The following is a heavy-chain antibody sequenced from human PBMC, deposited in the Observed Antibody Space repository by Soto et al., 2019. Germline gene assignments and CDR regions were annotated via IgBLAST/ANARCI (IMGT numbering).Heavy chain of an antibody. Sequence: SETLSLTCPVSGGSISSYYWSWIRQPPGKGLEWIGYIYYSGSTNYNPSLKSRVTISVDTSKNQFSLKLSSVTAADTAVYYCAREGYFDWLDDYYGMDVWGQGTTVTVSS. D-gene: IGHD3-9*01. J-gene: IGHJ6*02. CDR3: AREGYFDWLDDYYGMDV. V-gene: IGHV4-59*01. CDR1: GGSISSYY. CDR2: IYYSGST.